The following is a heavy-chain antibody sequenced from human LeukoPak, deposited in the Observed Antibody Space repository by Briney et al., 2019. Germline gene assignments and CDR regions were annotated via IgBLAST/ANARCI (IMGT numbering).Heavy chain of an antibody. CDR3: ARSHTSGWYYFDS. Sequence: PGGSLRLSCAASGFTFSSYWMSWVRQAPGKGLEWVANIKQDGSEKYYVDSVKGRFTISRDNAQNALYLQMNSLRAEDTAVYYCARSHTSGWYYFDSWGQGTLVAVSS. V-gene: IGHV3-7*02. CDR2: IKQDGSEK. CDR1: GFTFSSYW. J-gene: IGHJ4*02. D-gene: IGHD6-19*01.